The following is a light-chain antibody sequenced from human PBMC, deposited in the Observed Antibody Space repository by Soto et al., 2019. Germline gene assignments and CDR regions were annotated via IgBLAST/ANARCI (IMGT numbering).Light chain of an antibody. J-gene: IGLJ3*02. Sequence: QSALTQPASVSGSPGQSLTISCTGTSRDVGGYNYVSWYQQHPGKAPKLMIYEVSNRPSGVSNRFSGYKSGKTASLTISGLQAEEEDDYYLSSYTSSCTRVFGGWSKLTV. V-gene: IGLV2-14*01. CDR2: EVS. CDR1: SRDVGGYNY. CDR3: SSYTSSCTRV.